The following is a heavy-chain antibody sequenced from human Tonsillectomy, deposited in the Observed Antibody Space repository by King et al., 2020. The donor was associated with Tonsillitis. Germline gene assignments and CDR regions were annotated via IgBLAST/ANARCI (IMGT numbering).Heavy chain of an antibody. V-gene: IGHV1-8*02. J-gene: IGHJ6*02. CDR2: MNPNSGNT. CDR1: GYTFTSYD. CDR3: ARTGEWDYYDSSGASYYYYGMDV. Sequence: QVQLVESGAEVKKPGASVKVSCKASGYTFTSYDINWVRQATGQGLEWMGWMNPNSGNTGYAQKFQGRVTMTRNTSISTAYMELSSLRSEDTAVYYCARTGEWDYYDSSGASYYYYGMDVWGQGTTVTVSS. D-gene: IGHD3-22*01.